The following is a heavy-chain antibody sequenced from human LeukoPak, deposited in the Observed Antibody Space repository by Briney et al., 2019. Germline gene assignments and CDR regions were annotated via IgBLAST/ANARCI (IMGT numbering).Heavy chain of an antibody. CDR1: GYTFTSYY. CDR3: ASRPDQHLLYYFDY. V-gene: IGHV1-2*02. Sequence: ASVKVSCKASGYTFTSYYMHWVRQAPGQGLEWMGWINPNSGGTKYAQKFRGRVTMTSDASISTAYMELSSLRSDDTAVYYCASRPDQHLLYYFDYWGQGALVTVSS. CDR2: INPNSGGT. D-gene: IGHD2-15*01. J-gene: IGHJ4*02.